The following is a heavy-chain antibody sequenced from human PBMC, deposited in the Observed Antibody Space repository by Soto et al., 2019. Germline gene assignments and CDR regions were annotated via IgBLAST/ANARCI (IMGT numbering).Heavy chain of an antibody. CDR3: AKSEPYGSGSYYFDY. CDR1: GFAFGSYA. D-gene: IGHD1-26*01. V-gene: IGHV3-30-3*02. Sequence: PGGSLRLSCAASGFAFGSYAMHWVRQAPGKGLEWVAVISYDGSNKYYADSVKGRFTISRDNSKNTLYLQMNSLRAEDTAIYYCAKSEPYGSGSYYFDYWGQGTLVTVSS. J-gene: IGHJ4*02. CDR2: ISYDGSNK.